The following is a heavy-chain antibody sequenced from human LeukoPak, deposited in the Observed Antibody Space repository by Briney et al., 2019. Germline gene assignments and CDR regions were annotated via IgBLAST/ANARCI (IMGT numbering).Heavy chain of an antibody. Sequence: PGRSLRLSCSASGFTFSSYGMHWVRQAPGKGLEWVAVISYDGSNKYYADSVKGRFTISRDNSKNTLYLQMNSLRAEDTAVYYCAKRGWKMATTDAFDIWGQGTMVTVSS. CDR1: GFTFSSYG. V-gene: IGHV3-30*18. CDR3: AKRGWKMATTDAFDI. J-gene: IGHJ3*02. D-gene: IGHD5-24*01. CDR2: ISYDGSNK.